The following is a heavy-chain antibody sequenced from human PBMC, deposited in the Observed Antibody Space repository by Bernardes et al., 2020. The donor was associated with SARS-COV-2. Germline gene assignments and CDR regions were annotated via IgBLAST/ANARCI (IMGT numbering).Heavy chain of an antibody. CDR2: ISYDGSNK. Sequence: GGSLRLSCAASGFTFSSYGMHWVRQAPGKGLEWVAVISYDGSNKYYADSVKGRFTISRDNSRNTLYLQMNSLRAEDTALYYCARDFNGGGWFDPWGQGTLVTVSS. D-gene: IGHD2-8*01. J-gene: IGHJ5*02. V-gene: IGHV3-30*03. CDR1: GFTFSSYG. CDR3: ARDFNGGGWFDP.